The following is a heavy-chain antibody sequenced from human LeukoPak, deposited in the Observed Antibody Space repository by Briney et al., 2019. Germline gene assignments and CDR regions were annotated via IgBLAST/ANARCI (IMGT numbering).Heavy chain of an antibody. D-gene: IGHD3-10*01. J-gene: IGHJ6*03. Sequence: GSLRLSCAASGFTFSSYAMSWVRQAPGKGLEWVSGLTGSGGNTYYADSVKGRFTISGDNSKNTLSLQMNSLRAEDAAVYYCVKFRGIQHYNYHMDVWGKGTTVTVSS. CDR1: GFTFSSYA. CDR3: VKFRGIQHYNYHMDV. V-gene: IGHV3-23*01. CDR2: LTGSGGNT.